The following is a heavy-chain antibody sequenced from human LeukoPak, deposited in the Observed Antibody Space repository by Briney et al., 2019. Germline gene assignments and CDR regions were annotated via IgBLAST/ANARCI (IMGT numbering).Heavy chain of an antibody. J-gene: IGHJ5*02. V-gene: IGHV4-39*01. CDR1: GGSISSSSYY. Sequence: SETLSLTCTVSGGSISSSSYYWGWIRQPQGKGLEWIGSIYYSGSTYYNPSLKSRFTISVDTAKNTFSLKLSSVTAADTAMYYCARRQYCSSTSCPDNWFDPWGQGTLVTVSS. D-gene: IGHD2-2*01. CDR2: IYYSGST. CDR3: ARRQYCSSTSCPDNWFDP.